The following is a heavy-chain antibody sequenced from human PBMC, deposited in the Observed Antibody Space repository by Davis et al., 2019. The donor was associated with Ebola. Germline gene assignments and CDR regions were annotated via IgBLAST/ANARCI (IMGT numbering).Heavy chain of an antibody. D-gene: IGHD3-3*01. CDR1: VGTLSSYA. CDR3: ARGTKSYYDFWSGWNWFDP. Sequence: SVKVSCKASVGTLSSYAISWVRQAPGQGLEWMGGIIPIFGTANYAQKFQGRVTITADESTSTAYMELSSLRSEDTAVYYCARGTKSYYDFWSGWNWFDPWGQGTLVTVSS. V-gene: IGHV1-69*13. CDR2: IIPIFGTA. J-gene: IGHJ5*02.